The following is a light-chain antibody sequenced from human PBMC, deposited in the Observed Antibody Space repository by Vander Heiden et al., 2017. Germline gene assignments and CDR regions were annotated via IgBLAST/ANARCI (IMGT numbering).Light chain of an antibody. CDR2: AAS. Sequence: DIQMTQSPSSLSASVGDRVTITCRASQSISSYLNWYQQKPGKAPKLLIYAASSRQCGVPSRLSGSGYGTEFTLTSSTLQLEDFAPYYCQRTDSPPPRTFGQGTTVEIK. CDR3: QRTDSPPPRT. V-gene: IGKV1-39*01. J-gene: IGKJ1*01. CDR1: QSISSY.